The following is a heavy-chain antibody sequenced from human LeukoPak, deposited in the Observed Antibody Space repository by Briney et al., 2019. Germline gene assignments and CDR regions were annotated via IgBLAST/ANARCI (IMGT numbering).Heavy chain of an antibody. CDR2: IYDVGTT. Sequence: PGGSLRLSCAASGFSVSNNYMSWVRQAPGKGLEWVSVIYDVGTTFYADSVKGRFTISRDNSKNTLYLQMNSLRVEDTAVYFCAREGGAGYCSTTSCSLSLWGQGTLVTVSS. V-gene: IGHV3-53*01. J-gene: IGHJ4*02. CDR3: AREGGAGYCSTTSCSLSL. CDR1: GFSVSNNY. D-gene: IGHD2-2*01.